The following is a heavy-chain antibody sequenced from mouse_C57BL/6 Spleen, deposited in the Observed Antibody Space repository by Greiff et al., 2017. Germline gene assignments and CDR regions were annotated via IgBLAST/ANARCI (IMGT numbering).Heavy chain of an antibody. CDR3: ARSDGYDWYFDV. V-gene: IGHV1-64*01. Sequence: QVQLQQPGAELVKPGASVKLSCKASGYTFTSYWMHWVKQRPGQGLEWIGMIHPNSGSTNYNEKFKSKATLTVDKSYSTAYMQLSSLTSEDSAVYYCARSDGYDWYFDVWGTGTTVTVSS. CDR1: GYTFTSYW. D-gene: IGHD2-2*01. CDR2: IHPNSGST. J-gene: IGHJ1*03.